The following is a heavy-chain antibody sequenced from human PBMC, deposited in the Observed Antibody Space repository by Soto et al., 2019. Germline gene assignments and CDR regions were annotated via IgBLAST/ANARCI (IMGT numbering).Heavy chain of an antibody. V-gene: IGHV3-23*01. J-gene: IGHJ6*02. CDR2: IGRGGDT. D-gene: IGHD2-15*01. CDR3: AKDGTTGGIHYYGMDV. Sequence: GGSLRLSCEVSGFSFTTYGMNWVRQAPDKGLEWVSTIGRGGDTFYADSVKGRFTISRDISKNTLFLQMNSLRAEDTALYFCAKDGTTGGIHYYGMDVWGQGTPVTVSS. CDR1: GFSFTTYG.